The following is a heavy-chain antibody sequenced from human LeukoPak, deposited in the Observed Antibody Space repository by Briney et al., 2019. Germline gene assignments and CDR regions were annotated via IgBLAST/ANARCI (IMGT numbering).Heavy chain of an antibody. CDR1: GFIFSSHG. V-gene: IGHV3-33*01. CDR3: ARDRPGGGINGMDV. J-gene: IGHJ6*02. D-gene: IGHD3-16*01. Sequence: GGSLRLSCAASGFIFSSHGMHWVRQAPSKGLEWEAVIWFDGSNKYYADSVKGRFTISRDNSKNTLYLQMNSLRAEDTAMYYCARDRPGGGINGMDVWGQGTTVTVSS. CDR2: IWFDGSNK.